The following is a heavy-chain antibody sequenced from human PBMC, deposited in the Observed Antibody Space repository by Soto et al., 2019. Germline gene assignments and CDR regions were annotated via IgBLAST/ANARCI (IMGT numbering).Heavy chain of an antibody. CDR3: ARDPTLTYAFDI. CDR2: ISYDGSNK. J-gene: IGHJ3*02. V-gene: IGHV3-30-3*01. D-gene: IGHD3-9*01. CDR1: GFTFSSYA. Sequence: GGSLRLSCAASGFTFSSYAMHWVRQAPGKGLEWVAVISYDGSNKYYADSVKGRFTISRDNSKNTLYLQMNSLRAEDTAVYYCARDPTLTYAFDIWGQGTMVTVSS.